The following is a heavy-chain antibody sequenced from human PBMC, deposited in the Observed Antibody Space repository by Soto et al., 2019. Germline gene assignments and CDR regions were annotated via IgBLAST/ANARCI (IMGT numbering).Heavy chain of an antibody. CDR1: GFTFSDYY. Sequence: GGSLRLSCAASGFTFSDYYMSWIRQAPGKGLEWVSYISSSSSYTNYADSVKGRFTISRDNAKNSLYLQMNSLRAEDTAVYYCARRPIAVGGPFDYWGQGTLVTVSS. CDR3: ARRPIAVGGPFDY. CDR2: ISSSSSYT. D-gene: IGHD6-19*01. J-gene: IGHJ4*02. V-gene: IGHV3-11*03.